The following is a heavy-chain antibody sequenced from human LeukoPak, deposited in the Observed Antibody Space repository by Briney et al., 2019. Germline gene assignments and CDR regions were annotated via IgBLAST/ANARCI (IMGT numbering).Heavy chain of an antibody. J-gene: IGHJ4*01. V-gene: IGHV4-4*07. D-gene: IGHD2-2*01. CDR3: ARELNCSSTSCRDY. CDR1: GGSISSYY. Sequence: SETLSLTCTVSGGSISSYYWSWIRQPAGKGLEWIGRIYTSGSTNYNPSLKSRVTMSVDTSKNQFSLKLSSVTAADTAVYYCARELNCSSTSCRDYWGQGTLVTVSS. CDR2: IYTSGST.